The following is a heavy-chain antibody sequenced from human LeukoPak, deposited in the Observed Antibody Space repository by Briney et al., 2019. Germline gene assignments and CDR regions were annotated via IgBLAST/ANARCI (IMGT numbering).Heavy chain of an antibody. D-gene: IGHD5-18*01. V-gene: IGHV1-8*01. CDR2: MNPNSGNT. CDR1: GYTFTSYD. CDR3: ARVSGGTAMVPFGY. J-gene: IGHJ4*02. Sequence: ASVKVSCKASGYTFTSYDINRVRQATGQGLEWMGWMNPNSGNTGYAQKFQGRVTMTRNTSISTAYMELSSLRSEDTAVYYCARVSGGTAMVPFGYWGQGTLVTVSS.